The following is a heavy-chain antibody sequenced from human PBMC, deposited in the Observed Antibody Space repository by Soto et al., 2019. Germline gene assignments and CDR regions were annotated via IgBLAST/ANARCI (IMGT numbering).Heavy chain of an antibody. Sequence: PWETLSLTCTVSGGSINSYYWSWIRQPAGKGLEWIGRIYTSGSTNYNPSLKSRVTMSVDTSKNRFSLKLSSVTAADTAVYYCARGIYSKVGATIWFDPWGQGTLVTVSS. V-gene: IGHV4-4*07. CDR1: GGSINSYY. D-gene: IGHD1-26*01. J-gene: IGHJ5*02. CDR3: ARGIYSKVGATIWFDP. CDR2: IYTSGST.